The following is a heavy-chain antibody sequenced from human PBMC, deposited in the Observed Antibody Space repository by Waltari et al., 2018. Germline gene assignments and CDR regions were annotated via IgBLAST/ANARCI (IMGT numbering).Heavy chain of an antibody. J-gene: IGHJ2*01. V-gene: IGHV4-34*01. Sequence: QVQLQQWGAGLLKPSETLSLTCAVYGGSFSGSYWSWIRQPPGTGLEWIREINHSRSTNYNPALKSRVTISVDTSKNQFSPKLSSVTAADTAVYYCARKKLLDLWGRGTLVTVSS. CDR3: ARKKLLDL. CDR1: GGSFSGSY. CDR2: INHSRST.